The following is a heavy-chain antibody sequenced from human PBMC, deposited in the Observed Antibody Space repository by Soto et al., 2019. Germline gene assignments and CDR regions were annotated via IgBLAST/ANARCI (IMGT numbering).Heavy chain of an antibody. V-gene: IGHV3-33*01. CDR1: EFTFSNFG. Sequence: ESGGGVVQPGRSLRLSCAASEFTFSNFGMHWVRQAPGKGLGWVAVIYYDGSNEYYADSVKGRFTISRDNSKNTLYLQMNSLGAEDTAVYYCARVDVVVAADAFDIWGQGTMVTVSS. J-gene: IGHJ3*02. D-gene: IGHD2-15*01. CDR3: ARVDVVVAADAFDI. CDR2: IYYDGSNE.